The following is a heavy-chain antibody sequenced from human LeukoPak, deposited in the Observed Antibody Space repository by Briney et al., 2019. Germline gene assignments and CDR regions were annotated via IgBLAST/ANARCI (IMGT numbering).Heavy chain of an antibody. CDR3: ARAPDCSSTSCYKYAFDI. D-gene: IGHD2-2*02. J-gene: IGHJ3*02. CDR1: GGSISSGGYY. CDR2: IYYSGST. Sequence: PSQTLSLTCTVSGGSISSGGYYWSCIRRHPGKGLECIGYIYYSGSTYYNPSLKSRVTISVDTSKDQFSLKLSSVTAADTAVYYCARAPDCSSTSCYKYAFDIWGQGTMVTVSS. V-gene: IGHV4-31*03.